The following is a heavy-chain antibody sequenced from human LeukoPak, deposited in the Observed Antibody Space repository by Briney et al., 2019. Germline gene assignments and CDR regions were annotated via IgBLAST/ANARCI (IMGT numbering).Heavy chain of an antibody. CDR3: ARRSDNDDSGVGYFDY. J-gene: IGHJ4*02. V-gene: IGHV4-39*01. Sequence: SETLSLTCTVSGGSISSSTYYWGWIRQPPGKGLEWIGSIYYSGSTYYNPSLKSRVTISVDTSKNQFSLKLSSVTAADTAVYYCARRSDNDDSGVGYFDYWGQGTLVTVSS. CDR2: IYYSGST. CDR1: GGSISSSTYY. D-gene: IGHD2-15*01.